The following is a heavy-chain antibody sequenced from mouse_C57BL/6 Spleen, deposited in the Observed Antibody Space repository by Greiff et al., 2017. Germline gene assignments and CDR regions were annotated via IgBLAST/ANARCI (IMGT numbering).Heavy chain of an antibody. Sequence: EVQRVESGGGLVKPGGSLKLSCAASGFTFSDYGMHWVRQAPEKGLEWVAYISSGSSTIYYADTVKGRFTISRDNAKNTLFLQMTSLRSEDTAMYYCANLYYDHDRAMDYWGQGTSVTVSP. D-gene: IGHD2-4*01. CDR3: ANLYYDHDRAMDY. CDR1: GFTFSDYG. J-gene: IGHJ4*01. CDR2: ISSGSSTI. V-gene: IGHV5-17*01.